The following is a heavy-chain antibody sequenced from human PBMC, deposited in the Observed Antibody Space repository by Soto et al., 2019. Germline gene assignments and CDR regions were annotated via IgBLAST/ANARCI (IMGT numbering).Heavy chain of an antibody. J-gene: IGHJ4*02. Sequence: TSETLSLTCAVHTGSFSGYYWSWIRQPPGKGLEWIGEINHSGFANYDPSLMSRVTILLDMSKNEVTLKVRSVTAADTGVYYCARAKIALAGGFDYWGQGTLVTVSS. CDR1: TGSFSGYY. V-gene: IGHV4-34*01. CDR3: ARAKIALAGGFDY. D-gene: IGHD6-19*01. CDR2: INHSGFA.